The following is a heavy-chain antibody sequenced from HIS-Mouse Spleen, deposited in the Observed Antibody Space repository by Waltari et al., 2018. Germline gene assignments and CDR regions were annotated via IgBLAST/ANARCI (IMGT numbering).Heavy chain of an antibody. CDR2: IYYSGST. Sequence: QLQLQESGPGLVKPSETLSLTCTVSGGSISSSSYYWGWIRQPQGKGLEWIGSIYYSGSTYYNPSLKSRVTISVDTSKNKFSLKLSSVTAADTAVYYCAREIPYSSSWYDWYFDLWGRGTLVTVSS. CDR1: GGSISSSSYY. CDR3: AREIPYSSSWYDWYFDL. D-gene: IGHD6-13*01. V-gene: IGHV4-39*07. J-gene: IGHJ2*01.